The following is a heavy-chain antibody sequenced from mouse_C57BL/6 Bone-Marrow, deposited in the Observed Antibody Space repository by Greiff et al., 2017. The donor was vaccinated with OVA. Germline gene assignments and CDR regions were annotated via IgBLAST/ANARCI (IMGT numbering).Heavy chain of an antibody. Sequence: EVKVVESGGGLVKPGGSLKLSCAASGFTFSSYAMSWVRQTPEKRLEWVATISDGGSYTYYPDNVKGRFTISRDNAKNNLYLQMSHLKSEDTAMYYCARDHYYGSSYGYAMDYWGQGTSVTVSS. D-gene: IGHD1-1*01. J-gene: IGHJ4*01. CDR3: ARDHYYGSSYGYAMDY. CDR2: ISDGGSYT. CDR1: GFTFSSYA. V-gene: IGHV5-4*01.